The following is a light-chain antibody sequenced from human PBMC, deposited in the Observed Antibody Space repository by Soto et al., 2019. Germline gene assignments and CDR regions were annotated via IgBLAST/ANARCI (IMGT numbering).Light chain of an antibody. CDR2: CAF. J-gene: IGKJ4*01. CDR1: QSVSYN. Sequence: EIGMTQSPATLSVSPGETATLSCRASQSVSYNLAWYQQKPGQRPRLLIYCAFTRATGIPARLSGSGSGTEFTLTISSLQSEDFAVYYCQQYKNWPPLTFGGGTKVEIK. CDR3: QQYKNWPPLT. V-gene: IGKV3-15*01.